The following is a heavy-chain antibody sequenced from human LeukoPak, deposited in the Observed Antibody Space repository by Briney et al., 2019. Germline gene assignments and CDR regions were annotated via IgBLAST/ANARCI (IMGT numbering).Heavy chain of an antibody. CDR1: GGSISSYY. CDR3: ARGVVVVPAAILEWNWFDP. V-gene: IGHV4-4*07. J-gene: IGHJ5*02. D-gene: IGHD2-2*01. CDR2: IYTSGGT. Sequence: SETLSLTCTVSGGSISSYYWSWIRKPAGKGLEWIGRIYTSGGTNSNPSLKSRVTMSVDTSKNQFSLELSSVTAADTAVYYCARGVVVVPAAILEWNWFDPWGQGTLVTVSS.